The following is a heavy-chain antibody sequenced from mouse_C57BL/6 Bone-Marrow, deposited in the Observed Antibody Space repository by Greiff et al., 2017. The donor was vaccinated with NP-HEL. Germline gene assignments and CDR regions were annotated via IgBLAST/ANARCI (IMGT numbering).Heavy chain of an antibody. CDR1: GFTFSSYA. V-gene: IGHV5-4*01. D-gene: IGHD2-3*01. CDR2: ISDGGSYT. Sequence: EVKLEESGGGLVKPGGSLKLSCAASGFTFSSYAMSWVRQTPEKRLEWVATISDGGSYTYYPDNVKGRFTISRDNAKNNLYLQMSQLKSEDTAMYDCARDDGYYEGFAYWGQGTLVTVSA. J-gene: IGHJ3*01. CDR3: ARDDGYYEGFAY.